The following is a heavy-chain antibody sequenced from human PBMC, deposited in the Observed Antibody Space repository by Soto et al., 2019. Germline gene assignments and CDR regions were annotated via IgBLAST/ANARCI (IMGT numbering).Heavy chain of an antibody. J-gene: IGHJ4*02. V-gene: IGHV4-59*01. Sequence: SETLSLTCTVSGGSIIGSYCSFIRHTPGKVLEWVVYIHYSGSTNYNPSLKSRVTMSVDSAKNQFSLQLSSVTAADTAVYFCTKYRRTDAEGYSFDYWGQGALVTVSS. CDR2: IHYSGST. CDR3: TKYRRTDAEGYSFDY. D-gene: IGHD2-15*01. CDR1: GGSIIGSY.